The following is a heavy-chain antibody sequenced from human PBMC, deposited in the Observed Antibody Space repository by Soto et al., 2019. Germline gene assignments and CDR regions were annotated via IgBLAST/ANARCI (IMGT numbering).Heavy chain of an antibody. Sequence: PGGSLRLSCAVSGSISGHTFSALWMSWVRQTPGKGLEWVANINQDGSEKYYMDSVKGRFTISRDNAKNSLYLQMNSLRAEDTAVYYCARVRRNCSGGSCYGMDVWGQGTTVTVSS. D-gene: IGHD2-15*01. CDR2: INQDGSEK. CDR1: GSISGHTFSALW. J-gene: IGHJ6*02. CDR3: ARVRRNCSGGSCYGMDV. V-gene: IGHV3-7*04.